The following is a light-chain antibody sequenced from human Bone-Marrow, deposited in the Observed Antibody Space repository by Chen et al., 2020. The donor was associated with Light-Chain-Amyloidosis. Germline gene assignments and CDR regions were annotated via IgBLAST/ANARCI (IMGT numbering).Light chain of an antibody. CDR3: QSYQGSSQGV. V-gene: IGLV6-57*01. J-gene: IGLJ3*02. CDR2: EDD. CDR1: SGSIATNY. Sequence: NRLLTQPHSVAASPGKTVIISCTRSSGSIATNYVQWYQQRPGSSPTTVIYEDDQRPSGVPDRFSGSIDRSSNSASLTISGLKTEDEADYYCQSYQGSSQGVFGGGTKLTVL.